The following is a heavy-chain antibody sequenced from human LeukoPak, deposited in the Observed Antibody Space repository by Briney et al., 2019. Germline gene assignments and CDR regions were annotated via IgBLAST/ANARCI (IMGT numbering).Heavy chain of an antibody. D-gene: IGHD5-18*01. Sequence: SETLSLTCTVSGGSISSYYWSCIRQPPGKGLQWIGYIHYSGSTNYNPSLKSRVTITVNMSKNQFSLRLSSVTAADTAVYYCARTTEGGYTYDYFYYYYMDVWGKGTTVTISS. CDR1: GGSISSYY. V-gene: IGHV4-59*01. CDR2: IHYSGST. CDR3: ARTTEGGYTYDYFYYYYMDV. J-gene: IGHJ6*03.